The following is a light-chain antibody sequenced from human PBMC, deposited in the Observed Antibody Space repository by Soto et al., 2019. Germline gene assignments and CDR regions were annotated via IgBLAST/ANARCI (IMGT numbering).Light chain of an antibody. Sequence: DIQMTQSPSSLAASVGDRVTITCRASQNIGNWLAWYQQKPGKVPQLLIYAASSLQSGVPSRFSGSRSGPNFTLTIGRLQPEDCATYYCQQANIFPFPCGGGTKVEI. CDR3: QQANIFPFP. CDR2: AAS. J-gene: IGKJ4*02. V-gene: IGKV1-12*02. CDR1: QNIGNW.